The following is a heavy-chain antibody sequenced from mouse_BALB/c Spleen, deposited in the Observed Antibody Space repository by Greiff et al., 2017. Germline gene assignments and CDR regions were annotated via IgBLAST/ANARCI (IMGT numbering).Heavy chain of an antibody. CDR2: IYPGDGDT. D-gene: IGHD1-1*01. V-gene: IGHV1-87*01. CDR1: GYTFTSYW. J-gene: IGHJ3*01. Sequence: QVQLQQSGAELARPGASVKLSCKASGYTFTSYWMQWVKQRPGQGLEWIGAIYPGDGDTRYTQKFKGKATLTADKSSSTAYMQLSSLASEDSAVYYCARHYYYGSSYGWCADWGQGTLVTGSA. CDR3: ARHYYYGSSYGWCAD.